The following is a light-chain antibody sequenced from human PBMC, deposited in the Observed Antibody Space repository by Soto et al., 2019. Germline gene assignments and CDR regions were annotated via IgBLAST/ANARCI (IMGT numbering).Light chain of an antibody. V-gene: IGKV4-1*01. CDR3: HQYYSVPLT. CDR2: WAS. J-gene: IGKJ4*01. CDR1: QSVLYSSNNKNY. Sequence: DIVMTQSPDSLAVSLGERATINCKSSQSVLYSSNNKNYLAWYQQKPGQPPKMLVYWASTRESGVPDRFSGSGSGTDFTLTIISLQAEDAAVYYCHQYYSVPLTFGGGTQVEIK.